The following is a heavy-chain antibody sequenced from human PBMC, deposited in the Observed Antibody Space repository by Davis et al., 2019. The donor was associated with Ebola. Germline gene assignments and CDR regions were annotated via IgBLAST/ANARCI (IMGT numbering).Heavy chain of an antibody. D-gene: IGHD3-16*01. V-gene: IGHV3-73*01. CDR2: IRSKANSYAT. CDR1: GFTFSGSA. J-gene: IGHJ4*02. Sequence: GGSLRLSCAASGFTFSGSAMHWVRQASGKGLEWVGRIRSKANSYATAYAASVKGRFTISRDDSKNTANLQMNSLKTEDTAVYYCTSTPPTLWDYWGQGTLVTVSS. CDR3: TSTPPTLWDY.